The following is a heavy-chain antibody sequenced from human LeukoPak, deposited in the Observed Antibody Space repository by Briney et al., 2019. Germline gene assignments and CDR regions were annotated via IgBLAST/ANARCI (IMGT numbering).Heavy chain of an antibody. D-gene: IGHD6-19*01. CDR1: GFTFSNYW. CDR3: ARPDIAVAGAVLDY. Sequence: GGSLRLSCAASGFTFSNYWMSWVRQAPGKGLEWVANIKQDGSEQYYVDSVKGRFTISRDNAKNSLYLQMNSLRPEDTAVYYCARPDIAVAGAVLDYWGQGALVTVSS. V-gene: IGHV3-7*01. CDR2: IKQDGSEQ. J-gene: IGHJ4*02.